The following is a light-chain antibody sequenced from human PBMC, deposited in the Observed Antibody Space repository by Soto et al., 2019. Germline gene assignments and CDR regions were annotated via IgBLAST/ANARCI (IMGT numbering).Light chain of an antibody. V-gene: IGKV3-20*01. Sequence: DIVLTQSPGTLSLSPGERATLSCRASQSISNSYLAWYQQRPGQAPRLLIYGASSRATGIPDRFSGSGSGTDFTLIISRLEPEDFAVYYCQQYGLSPWTFGQGTKVEI. J-gene: IGKJ1*01. CDR2: GAS. CDR1: QSISNSY. CDR3: QQYGLSPWT.